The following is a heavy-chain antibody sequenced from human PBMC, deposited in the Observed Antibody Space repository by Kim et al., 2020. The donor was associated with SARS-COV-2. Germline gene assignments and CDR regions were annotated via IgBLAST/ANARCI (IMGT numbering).Heavy chain of an antibody. Sequence: SETLSLTCAVYGGSFSGYYWSWIRQPPGKGLEWIGEINHSGSTNYNPSLKSRVTISVDTSKNQFSLKLSSVTAADTAVYYCARRVYFDYWGQGTLVTVSS. J-gene: IGHJ4*02. CDR3: ARRVYFDY. CDR2: INHSGST. V-gene: IGHV4-34*01. CDR1: GGSFSGYY.